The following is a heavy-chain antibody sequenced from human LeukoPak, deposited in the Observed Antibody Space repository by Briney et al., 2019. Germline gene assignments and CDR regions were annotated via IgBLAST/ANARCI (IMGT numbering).Heavy chain of an antibody. J-gene: IGHJ4*02. V-gene: IGHV3-23*01. Sequence: WGSLRLSCAASGFTFSSYAMSWVRQAPGKGLEWVSAISGSGGSTYYADSVKGRFTISRDNSKNTLYLRMNSLRAEDTAVYYCAKEGGSGPWLDYWGQGTLVTVSS. CDR3: AKEGGSGPWLDY. CDR1: GFTFSSYA. CDR2: ISGSGGST. D-gene: IGHD6-19*01.